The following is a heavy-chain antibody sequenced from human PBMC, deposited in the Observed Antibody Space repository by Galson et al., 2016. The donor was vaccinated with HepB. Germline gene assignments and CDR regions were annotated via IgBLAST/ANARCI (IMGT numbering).Heavy chain of an antibody. J-gene: IGHJ4*02. CDR3: EKSEVVVVAAHQV. V-gene: IGHV3-23*01. D-gene: IGHD2-15*01. CDR2: ISGSGDIT. Sequence: SLRLSCAASGFSFSRRAMNWVRQAPGKGLEWVSSISGSGDITYSADSVTGRFTISRDKSKSTLYLQMNSLTVEDTAVYYCEKSEVVVVAAHQVWGQGTLVTVAS. CDR1: GFSFSRRA.